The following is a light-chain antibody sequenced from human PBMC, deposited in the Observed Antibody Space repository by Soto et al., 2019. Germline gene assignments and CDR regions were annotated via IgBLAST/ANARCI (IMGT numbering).Light chain of an antibody. CDR1: QTVRTY. V-gene: IGKV1-39*01. Sequence: DIQMTQSPSSLSASVGDRVTIRCRASQTVRTYLNWYQQKPGKAPILLIYAASSLPSAVPPRFTGAGSETDFTLTISSLQPEDVGTYYCQQTYSTPITFGQGTRLE. CDR2: AAS. J-gene: IGKJ5*01. CDR3: QQTYSTPIT.